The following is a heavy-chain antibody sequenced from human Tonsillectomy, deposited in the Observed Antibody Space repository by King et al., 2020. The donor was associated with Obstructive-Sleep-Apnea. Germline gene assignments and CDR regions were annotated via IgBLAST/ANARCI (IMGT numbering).Heavy chain of an antibody. J-gene: IGHJ4*02. CDR2: ISGGGDST. V-gene: IGHV3-23*04. CDR1: GFTFSNYA. D-gene: IGHD5-24*01. Sequence: VQLVESGGGLVQPGGSLRLSCAASGFTFSNYAMRWVRQAPGKGLEWVSAISGGGDSTYYADSLKGRFTIARDNSKNTPYLQMNSLRAEDTAVYYCAKHGRATTDLPNYYFDYWGQGTLVTVSS. CDR3: AKHGRATTDLPNYYFDY.